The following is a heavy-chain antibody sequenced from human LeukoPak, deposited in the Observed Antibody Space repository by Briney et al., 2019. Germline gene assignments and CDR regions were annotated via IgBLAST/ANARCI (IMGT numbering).Heavy chain of an antibody. CDR1: GFTVGSNY. J-gene: IGHJ4*02. D-gene: IGHD1-26*01. Sequence: GGSLRLSCAASGFTVGSNYMSWVRQAPGKGLEWVAVIWYDGSNKNYVDSVKGRFTISRDNSKNTLYLQMNSLRAEDMAVYYCARGPGVGATGTHFDYWGQGTLVTVSS. V-gene: IGHV3-33*08. CDR3: ARGPGVGATGTHFDY. CDR2: IWYDGSNK.